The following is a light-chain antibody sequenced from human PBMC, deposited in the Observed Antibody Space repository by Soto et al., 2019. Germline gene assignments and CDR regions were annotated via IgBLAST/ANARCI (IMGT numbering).Light chain of an antibody. CDR1: QSLSTNS. V-gene: IGKV3-20*01. CDR3: QQYDSSPIT. Sequence: EIVLTQSPGTLSLSPGEKATLSCRASQSLSTNSLAWYQQKPGQTPRLLIYAASTRAADIPDRFNGSGSGTDFALTISRLEPEDFAVYYCQQYDSSPITFGQGTRLEIK. J-gene: IGKJ5*01. CDR2: AAS.